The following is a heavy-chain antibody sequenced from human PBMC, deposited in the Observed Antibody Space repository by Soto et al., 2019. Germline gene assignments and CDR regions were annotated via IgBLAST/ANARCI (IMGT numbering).Heavy chain of an antibody. V-gene: IGHV2-5*02. J-gene: IGHJ4*02. CDR1: GFSLSTTAVG. CDR3: AHIAYAWVLGGFDY. Sequence: QITLKESGPTLVKPTQTLTLTCTFSGFSLSTTAVGVGWIRQPPGRALEWLALIYWDDDKRYSPSLKSRLTITTDTSTNQVVLTMTDLDPVDTATYYCAHIAYAWVLGGFDYWGQGTLVTVSS. D-gene: IGHD3-16*01. CDR2: IYWDDDK.